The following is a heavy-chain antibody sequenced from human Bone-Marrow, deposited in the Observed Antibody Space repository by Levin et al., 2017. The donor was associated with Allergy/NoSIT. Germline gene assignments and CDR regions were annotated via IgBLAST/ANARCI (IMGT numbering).Heavy chain of an antibody. CDR2: ISGSGGST. Sequence: PGESLKISCAASGFTFSSYAMSWVRQAPGKGLEWVSAISGSGGSTYYADSVKGRFTISRDNSKNTLYLQMNSLRAEDTAVYYCAKEGDRIAVASRYFDYWGQGTLVTVSS. J-gene: IGHJ4*02. CDR3: AKEGDRIAVASRYFDY. D-gene: IGHD6-19*01. CDR1: GFTFSSYA. V-gene: IGHV3-23*01.